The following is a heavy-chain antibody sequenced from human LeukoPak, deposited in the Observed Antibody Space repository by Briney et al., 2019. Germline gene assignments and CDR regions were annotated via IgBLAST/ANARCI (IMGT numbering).Heavy chain of an antibody. V-gene: IGHV4-31*03. CDR2: IYYSGST. CDR1: GGSISSGGYY. CDR3: ARVTRVAGNYDFLSGTADVILFDL. J-gene: IGHJ5*02. D-gene: IGHD3-3*01. Sequence: PSETLSLTCTVSGGSISSGGYYWSWIRQHPGKGLEWNGYIYYSGSTYYNPSLKSRFTISVYKSKNQFSMKLSSVTAAGAAVCYCARVTRVAGNYDFLSGTADVILFDLWGQGTLVTVPS.